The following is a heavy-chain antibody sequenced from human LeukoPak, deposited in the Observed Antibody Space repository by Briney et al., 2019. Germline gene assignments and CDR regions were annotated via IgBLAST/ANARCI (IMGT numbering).Heavy chain of an antibody. V-gene: IGHV3-23*01. D-gene: IGHD7-27*01. CDR2: ITTGDGNT. J-gene: IGHJ4*02. Sequence: GGSLRLSCTASGFTFSSYTMTWVRQAPGKGLKWVATITTGDGNTYYADSVKGRFTVSRDDSKNTLYLQMNSLRAEDTAVYYCAKDGGLWVSAHWGDSWGRGTLVTVSS. CDR1: GFTFSSYT. CDR3: AKDGGLWVSAHWGDS.